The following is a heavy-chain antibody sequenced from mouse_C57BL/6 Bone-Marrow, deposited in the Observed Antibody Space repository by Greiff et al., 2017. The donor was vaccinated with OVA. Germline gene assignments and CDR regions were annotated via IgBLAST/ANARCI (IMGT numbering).Heavy chain of an antibody. D-gene: IGHD2-4*01. CDR2: IRLKSDNYAT. CDR3: TGCWDYDVNAWFAY. CDR1: GFTFSNYW. V-gene: IGHV6-3*01. J-gene: IGHJ3*01. Sequence: EVQLQESGGGLVQPGGSMKLSCVASGFTFSNYWMNWVRQSPEKGLEWVAQIRLKSDNYATHYAESVKGRFTISRDDSKSSVYLQMNNLRAEDTGIYYCTGCWDYDVNAWFAYWGQGTLVTVSA.